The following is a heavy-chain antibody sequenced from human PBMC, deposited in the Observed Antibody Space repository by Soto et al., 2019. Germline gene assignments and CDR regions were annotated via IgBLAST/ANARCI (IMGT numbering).Heavy chain of an antibody. CDR2: IGGTGGST. CDR3: EKDKYGRGGYCYPLLDY. J-gene: IGHJ4*02. V-gene: IGHV3-23*01. CDR1: GFTFSSYA. Sequence: EVQLLESGGGLVQPGGSLRLSCAASGFTFSSYAMSWVRQAPGKGLEWVSLIGGTGGSTYYADSVKGRFTISRDNSKNTLYLQSNRLTAGDTAVYYCEKDKYGRGGYCYPLLDYWGQGTLVTVSS. D-gene: IGHD2-15*01.